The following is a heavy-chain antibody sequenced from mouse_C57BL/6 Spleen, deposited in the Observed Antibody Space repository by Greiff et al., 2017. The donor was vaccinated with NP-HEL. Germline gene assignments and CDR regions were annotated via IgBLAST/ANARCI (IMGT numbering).Heavy chain of an antibody. J-gene: IGHJ4*01. D-gene: IGHD2-2*01. V-gene: IGHV1-81*01. Sequence: QVQLQQSGAELVRPGASVKLSCKASGYTFTSYGISWVKQRTGQGLEWIGEIYPKSGNTNYNEKFKGKATLTADKSSSTAYMELRSLTSEDSAVYVGATTMVTSEYYDAMDYWGQGTSVTVSS. CDR2: IYPKSGNT. CDR3: ATTMVTSEYYDAMDY. CDR1: GYTFTSYG.